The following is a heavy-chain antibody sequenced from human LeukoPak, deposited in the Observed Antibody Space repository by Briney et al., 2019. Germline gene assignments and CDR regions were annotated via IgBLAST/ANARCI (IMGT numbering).Heavy chain of an antibody. Sequence: SVKVSCKASGGTFSSYAISWVRQAPGQGLEWVGGIIPIFGTANYAQKFQGRVTITTDESTSTAYMELSSLRSEDTAVYYCARQVPAAPGYYYYMDVWGKGTTVTVSS. CDR3: ARQVPAAPGYYYYMDV. CDR2: IIPIFGTA. V-gene: IGHV1-69*05. J-gene: IGHJ6*03. CDR1: GGTFSSYA. D-gene: IGHD2-2*01.